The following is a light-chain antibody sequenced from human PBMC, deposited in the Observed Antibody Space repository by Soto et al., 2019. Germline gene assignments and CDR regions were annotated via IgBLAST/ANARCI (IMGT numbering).Light chain of an antibody. CDR3: QQSDHVPF. J-gene: IGKJ4*01. Sequence: DIQMTQSPSSLSASVGDRVTITCRASPDMKNYLKWYQHNPGKAPKLLIYDASFLETGVPSRFSGSGSGTDFTFTISSLQPEAIATYYCQQSDHVPFFGGGTKVEI. CDR1: PDMKNY. CDR2: DAS. V-gene: IGKV1-33*01.